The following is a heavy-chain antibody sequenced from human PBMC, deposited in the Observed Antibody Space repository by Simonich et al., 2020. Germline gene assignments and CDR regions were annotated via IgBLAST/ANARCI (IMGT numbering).Heavy chain of an antibody. V-gene: IGHV2-5*01. CDR3: AHKVGYFDL. J-gene: IGHJ2*01. Sequence: QITLKESGPTLVKPTQTLTLTCTFSGFSLSTSGVGVCWIRPPPGKALEWLALIYWNVDKRYSPSLKSSLTITKDTSKNQVVLTMTNMDPVDTATYYCAHKVGYFDLWGRGTLVTVSS. CDR2: IYWNVDK. CDR1: GFSLSTSGVG.